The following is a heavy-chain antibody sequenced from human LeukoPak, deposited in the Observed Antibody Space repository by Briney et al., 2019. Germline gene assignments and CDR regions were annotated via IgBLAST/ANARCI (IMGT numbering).Heavy chain of an antibody. D-gene: IGHD3-10*01. CDR3: ARGGYYGSGSYYKRFDY. CDR1: GYTFNTYG. V-gene: IGHV1-18*01. J-gene: IGHJ4*02. Sequence: ASVKVSCKASGYTFNTYGITWVRQAPGQGLEWMGWISGYNGKTKYAQKLQDRVTMTTDTSTTTAYMELRSLRSDDTAVYYCARGGYYGSGSYYKRFDYWGQGTLVTVSS. CDR2: ISGYNGKT.